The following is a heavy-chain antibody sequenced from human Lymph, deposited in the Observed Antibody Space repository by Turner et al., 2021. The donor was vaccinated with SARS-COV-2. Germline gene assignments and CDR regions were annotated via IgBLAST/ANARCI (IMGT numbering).Heavy chain of an antibody. V-gene: IGHV3-21*01. CDR3: ARDIPTTADYFDY. J-gene: IGHJ4*02. CDR2: ISSSSSYI. Sequence: EVQLVESGGGLVKPGESLRLSGAASGFTFSTYSMNWVRQAPGKGLEWISSISSSSSYIYYADSVKGRFTISRDDAKNSLYLQMNSLRAEDTAVYYCARDIPTTADYFDYWGQGTLVTVSS. D-gene: IGHD4-17*01. CDR1: GFTFSTYS.